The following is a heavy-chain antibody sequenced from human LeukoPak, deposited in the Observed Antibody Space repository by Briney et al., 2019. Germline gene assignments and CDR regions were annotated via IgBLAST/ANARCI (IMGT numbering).Heavy chain of an antibody. V-gene: IGHV4-30-4*01. D-gene: IGHD6-13*01. CDR2: IYHSGRS. CDR1: GVSMSNYY. J-gene: IGHJ4*02. Sequence: KPSETLSLTCTVSGVSMSNYYWSWIRQPPGKGLEWIGYIYHSGRSYYNPSLKSRATISMDTSKNEFSLRLTSVTAADTAVYYCGRRSAADGTVFWGQGTLVTVSS. CDR3: GRRSAADGTVF.